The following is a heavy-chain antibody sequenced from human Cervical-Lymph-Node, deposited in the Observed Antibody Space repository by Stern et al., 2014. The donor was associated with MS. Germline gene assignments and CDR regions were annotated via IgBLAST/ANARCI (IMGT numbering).Heavy chain of an antibody. CDR3: ARGGSSSSGGHYYYYYGMDV. V-gene: IGHV3-7*03. D-gene: IGHD6-6*01. CDR2: IKQDGSEK. CDR1: GFTFSSYW. J-gene: IGHJ6*02. Sequence: VQLVESGGGLVQPGGSRRLSCAASGFTFSSYWMSWVRQAPGNGLEWLANIKQDGSEKYYVDSGKGRFTISRDNAKNSLYLQMNSLRAEDTAVYYCARGGSSSSGGHYYYYYGMDVWGQGTTVTVSS.